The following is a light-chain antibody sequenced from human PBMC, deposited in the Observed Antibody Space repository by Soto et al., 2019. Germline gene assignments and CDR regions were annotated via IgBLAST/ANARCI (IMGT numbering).Light chain of an antibody. V-gene: IGKV3D-15*01. J-gene: IGKJ4*01. CDR2: GAS. CDR1: QSVSSN. Sequence: EIVMTQSPATLSVSAGERVTLSCRASQSVSSNLAWYQQKPGQAPRLLIYGASTRATGIPARFSGSGSGTDFPLTISSLQSEDFAVYYCQQYNNLPPLTFGGGTKVEIK. CDR3: QQYNNLPPLT.